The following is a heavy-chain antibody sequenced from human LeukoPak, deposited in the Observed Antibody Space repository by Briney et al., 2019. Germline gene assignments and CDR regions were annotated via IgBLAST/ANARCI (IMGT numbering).Heavy chain of an antibody. CDR2: IYPGDSDT. CDR3: ARYKSDYGDYQFDY. D-gene: IGHD4-17*01. V-gene: IGHV5-51*01. J-gene: IGHJ4*02. Sequence: ASVKVSCKGSGYSFTSYWIGWVRQMPGKGLEWMGIIYPGDSDTRYSPSFQGQVTISADKSISTAYLQWSSLKASDTAMYYCARYKSDYGDYQFDYWGQGTLVTVSS. CDR1: GYSFTSYW.